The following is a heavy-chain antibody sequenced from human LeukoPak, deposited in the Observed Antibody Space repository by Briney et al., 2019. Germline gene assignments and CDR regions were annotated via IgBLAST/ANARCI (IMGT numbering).Heavy chain of an antibody. CDR2: IYHSGST. Sequence: SETLSLTCTVSGGSISSSNWWSWVRQPPGKGLEWIGEIYHSGSTNYNPSLKSRVTISVDKSKNQFSLKLSSVTAADTAVYYCARVSARGRNYFDYWGQGTLVTVSS. V-gene: IGHV4-4*02. CDR1: GGSISSSNW. CDR3: ARVSARGRNYFDY. J-gene: IGHJ4*02. D-gene: IGHD1-26*01.